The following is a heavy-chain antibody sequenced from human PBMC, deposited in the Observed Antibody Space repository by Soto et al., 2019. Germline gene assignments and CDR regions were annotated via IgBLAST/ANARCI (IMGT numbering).Heavy chain of an antibody. CDR3: ARGADQWELLTYYGRDV. V-gene: IGHV1-69*01. Sequence: QVQLVQSGAEVKKPGSSVKVSCKASGGTFSRSAISWVRQAPGQGLEWMGGIIPIFGTANYAQKFQGRVTITADESTSTAYMELSSLRSEDTAVYYCARGADQWELLTYYGRDVWGQGTTVTFSS. CDR2: IIPIFGTA. CDR1: GGTFSRSA. D-gene: IGHD1-26*01. J-gene: IGHJ6*02.